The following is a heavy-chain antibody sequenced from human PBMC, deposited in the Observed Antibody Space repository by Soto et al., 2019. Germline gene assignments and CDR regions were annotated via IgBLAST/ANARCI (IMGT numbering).Heavy chain of an antibody. D-gene: IGHD3-3*01. V-gene: IGHV3-21*01. Sequence: VGSRRLSCAASGFTFSSHSMNWVRQAPGKGLEWVASISSSSSYIYYADSVKGRFTISRDNAKNLVYLHKNSLRAEDTAVYYCARVNYDFWSGYPHAFDIWGQGTMVTVSS. CDR3: ARVNYDFWSGYPHAFDI. J-gene: IGHJ3*02. CDR2: ISSSSSYI. CDR1: GFTFSSHS.